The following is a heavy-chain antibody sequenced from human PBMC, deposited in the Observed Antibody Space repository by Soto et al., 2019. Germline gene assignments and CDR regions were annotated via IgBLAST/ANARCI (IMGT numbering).Heavy chain of an antibody. CDR3: AKPQSGYYIHYYYYYGMDV. CDR1: GFTFSSYG. Sequence: GGSLRLSCAASGFTFSSYGMHWVRQAPGKGLEWVSGVSGSGSSTYYADSVKGRFTISRDNSKNTLYLQMSSLRAEDTAVYYCAKPQSGYYIHYYYYYGMDVWGQGTTVTVSS. CDR2: VSGSGSST. J-gene: IGHJ6*02. V-gene: IGHV3-23*01. D-gene: IGHD3-3*01.